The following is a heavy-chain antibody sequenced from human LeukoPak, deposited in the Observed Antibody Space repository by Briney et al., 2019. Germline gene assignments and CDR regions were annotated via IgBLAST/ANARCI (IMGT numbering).Heavy chain of an antibody. D-gene: IGHD6-19*01. V-gene: IGHV3-33*08. CDR1: GFTFSSYG. Sequence: PGGSLRLSCAASGFTFSSYGMRWVRQAPGKGLEWVAVIWYDGSNKYYADSVKGRFTISRDNAKNSLYLQMNSLRAEETAVYYCARGHSSVWLPSQRNNWFDPWGRGTLVTVSS. CDR3: ARGHSSVWLPSQRNNWFDP. CDR2: IWYDGSNK. J-gene: IGHJ5*02.